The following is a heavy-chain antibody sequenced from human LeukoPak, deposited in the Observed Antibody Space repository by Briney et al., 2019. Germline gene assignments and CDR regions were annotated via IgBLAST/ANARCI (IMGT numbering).Heavy chain of an antibody. CDR2: MNPNSGNT. Sequence: GASVTVSCKASGYTFTSYDINWVRQATGQGLEWMGWMNPNSGNTGYAQKFQGRVTMTRNTYISTAYMELSSLRSEDTAMYYCARSGTRAAARRSNWFDPWGQGTLVTVSS. CDR1: GYTFTSYD. CDR3: ARSGTRAAARRSNWFDP. D-gene: IGHD1/OR15-1a*01. V-gene: IGHV1-8*01. J-gene: IGHJ5*02.